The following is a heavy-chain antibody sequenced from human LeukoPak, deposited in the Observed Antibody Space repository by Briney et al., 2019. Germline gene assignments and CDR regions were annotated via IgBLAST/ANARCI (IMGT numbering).Heavy chain of an antibody. CDR3: ARGYCSSTSCYNFFDY. D-gene: IGHD2-2*02. Sequence: SETLSLTCAVYGGSFSGYYWSWIRQPPGKGLEWIGEINHSGSTNYNPSLKSRVTISGETPKKQFSLKLSSVTAADTAVYYCARGYCSSTSCYNFFDYWGQGTLVTVSS. CDR1: GGSFSGYY. V-gene: IGHV4-34*01. CDR2: INHSGST. J-gene: IGHJ4*02.